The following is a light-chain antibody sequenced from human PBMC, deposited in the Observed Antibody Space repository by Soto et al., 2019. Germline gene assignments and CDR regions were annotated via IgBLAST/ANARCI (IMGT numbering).Light chain of an antibody. CDR1: RGHSSYI. Sequence: QSVLTQSSSASASLGSSVKLTCTLSRGHSSYIIAWHQQQPGKAPRYLMKLEGSGSYNKGSGVPDRFSGSSSGADRYLTISNLQFEDEADYYCETWDSNFWVFGGGTKLTVL. V-gene: IGLV4-60*02. CDR3: ETWDSNFWV. CDR2: LEGSGSY. J-gene: IGLJ3*02.